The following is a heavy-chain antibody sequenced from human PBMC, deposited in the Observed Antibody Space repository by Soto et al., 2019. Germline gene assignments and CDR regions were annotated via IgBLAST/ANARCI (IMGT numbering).Heavy chain of an antibody. CDR2: ISGSGGST. V-gene: IGHV3-23*01. CDR3: AKLPPRIPSTRFVVYYYYGTDI. J-gene: IGHJ6*02. CDR1: GFTFSSYA. Sequence: GGSLRLSCAASGFTFSSYAMSWVRQAPGKGLEWVSAISGSGGSTYYADSVKGRFTISRDNSKNTLYLQMNSLRAEDTAVYYCAKLPPRIPSTRFVVYYYYGTDIWGQGTSVTVSS. D-gene: IGHD3-16*01.